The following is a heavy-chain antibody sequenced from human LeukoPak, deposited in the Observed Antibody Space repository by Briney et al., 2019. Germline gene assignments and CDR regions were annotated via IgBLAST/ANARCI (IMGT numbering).Heavy chain of an antibody. CDR3: ARRGGHGGSFDY. CDR2: INDSGST. CDR1: GGSFSGYY. V-gene: IGHV4-34*01. J-gene: IGHJ4*02. D-gene: IGHD4-23*01. Sequence: SETLSLTCAAYGGSFSGYYWSWIRQPPGKGLEWIGEINDSGSTNYNPSLKSRVTISVDTSKNQFSLKLSSVTAADTAVYYCARRGGHGGSFDYWGQGTLVTVSS.